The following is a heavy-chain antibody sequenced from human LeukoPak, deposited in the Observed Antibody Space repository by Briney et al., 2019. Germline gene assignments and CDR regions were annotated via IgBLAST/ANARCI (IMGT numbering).Heavy chain of an antibody. Sequence: GGSLRLSCAASGFTFSSYWMHWVRQAPGKGLGWVSRINSDGSSTSYADSVKGRFTISRDNAKNTLYLQMNSLRAEDTAVYYCARDPEYYYDSSGYFFPDYWGQGTLVTVSS. J-gene: IGHJ4*02. D-gene: IGHD3-22*01. V-gene: IGHV3-74*01. CDR2: INSDGSST. CDR3: ARDPEYYYDSSGYFFPDY. CDR1: GFTFSSYW.